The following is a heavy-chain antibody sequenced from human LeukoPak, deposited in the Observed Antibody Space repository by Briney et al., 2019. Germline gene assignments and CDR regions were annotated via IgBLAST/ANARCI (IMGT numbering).Heavy chain of an antibody. CDR3: AKLATSDTGETY. CDR2: INPSGDST. Sequence: GASVKVSRKASGYTFTINHIHWVRQAPGQRLEWMGVINPSGDSTTYAQNFQGRVTMTRDTSTSTVYMELRSLRSEDTAIYYCAKLATSDTGETYWGQGTLVTVSS. CDR1: GYTFTINH. J-gene: IGHJ4*02. V-gene: IGHV1-46*01. D-gene: IGHD3-16*01.